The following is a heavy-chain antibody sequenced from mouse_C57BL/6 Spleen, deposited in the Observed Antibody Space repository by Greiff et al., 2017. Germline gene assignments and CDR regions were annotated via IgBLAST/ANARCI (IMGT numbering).Heavy chain of an antibody. V-gene: IGHV1-52*01. J-gene: IGHJ4*01. D-gene: IGHD2-2*01. CDR2: IDPSDSET. CDR3: ARYGYDEDAMDY. Sequence: VQLQQPGAELVRPGSSVKLSCKASGYTFTSYWMHWVKQRPIQGLEWIGNIDPSDSETHYNQKFKDKATLTVDKSSSTAYMQLSSLTSEDSAVYYCARYGYDEDAMDYWGQGTSVTVSS. CDR1: GYTFTSYW.